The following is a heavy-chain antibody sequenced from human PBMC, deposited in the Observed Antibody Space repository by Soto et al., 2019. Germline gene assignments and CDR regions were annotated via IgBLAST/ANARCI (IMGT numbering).Heavy chain of an antibody. CDR2: INAGNGNT. CDR3: ARDRRIYYDFWSGYWARFDP. CDR1: GYTFTSYA. Sequence: ASVKVSCKASGYTFTSYAMHWVRQAPGQRLEWMGWINAGNGNTKYSQKFQGRVTITRDTSASTAYMELSSPRSEDTAVYYCARDRRIYYDFWSGYWARFDPWGQGTLVTVSS. J-gene: IGHJ5*02. D-gene: IGHD3-3*01. V-gene: IGHV1-3*01.